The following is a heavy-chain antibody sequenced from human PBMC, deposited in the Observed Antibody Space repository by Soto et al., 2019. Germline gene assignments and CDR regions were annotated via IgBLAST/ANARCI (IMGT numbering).Heavy chain of an antibody. J-gene: IGHJ5*02. D-gene: IGHD2-2*01. CDR1: GGSFSGYY. CDR2: INHSGST. V-gene: IGHV4-34*01. CDR3: ATGRDIVVVPARKFDP. Sequence: SETLSLTCAVYGGSFSGYYWSWIRQPPGKGLEWIGEINHSGSTNYNPSLKSRVTISVDTSKNQFSLKLSSVTAADTAVYYCATGRDIVVVPARKFDPWGQGTLVTVSS.